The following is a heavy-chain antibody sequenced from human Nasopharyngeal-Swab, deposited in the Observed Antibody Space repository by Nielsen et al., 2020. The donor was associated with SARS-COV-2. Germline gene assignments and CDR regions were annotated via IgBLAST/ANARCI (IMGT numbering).Heavy chain of an antibody. J-gene: IGHJ4*02. V-gene: IGHV4-59*08. CDR2: IYYSGST. CDR3: ARRTYYYGSGSYYNYFDY. Sequence: SETLSLTCTVSGGSISSYYWSWMRQPPGKGLEWIGYIYYSGSTNYNPSLKSRVTISVDTSKNQFSLKLSSVTAADTAVYYCARRTYYYGSGSYYNYFDYWGQGTLVTVSS. CDR1: GGSISSYY. D-gene: IGHD3-10*01.